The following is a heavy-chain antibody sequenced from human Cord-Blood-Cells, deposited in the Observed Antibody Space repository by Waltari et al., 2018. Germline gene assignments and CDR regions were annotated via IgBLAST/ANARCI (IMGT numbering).Heavy chain of an antibody. CDR1: GGSIGSSSYY. J-gene: IGHJ4*02. CDR3: ARSYGSGSYYNVHFDY. Sequence: QLQLQESGPGLVKPSETLSLPCTVSGGSIGSSSYYRGRIRPPPGKGLGWIGSIYYSGSTYYNPSLKSRVTISVDTSKNQFSLKLSSVTAADTAVYYCARSYGSGSYYNVHFDYWGQGTLVTVSS. D-gene: IGHD3-10*01. CDR2: IYYSGST. V-gene: IGHV4-39*01.